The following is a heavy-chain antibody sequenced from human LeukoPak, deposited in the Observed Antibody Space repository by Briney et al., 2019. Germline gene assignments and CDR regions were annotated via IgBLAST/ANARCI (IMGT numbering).Heavy chain of an antibody. CDR2: ISSSSSTI. D-gene: IGHD6-13*01. V-gene: IGHV3-48*01. CDR3: ARDKHSSSWSPYYYYYMDV. J-gene: IGHJ6*03. CDR1: GFTFSSYH. Sequence: GGSLRLSCAASGFTFSSYHMNWVRQAPGKGLEWVSYISSSSSTIYYADSTKGRFTISRDNAKNSLYLQMNSLRAEDTAVYYCARDKHSSSWSPYYYYYMDVWGKGTTVTVSS.